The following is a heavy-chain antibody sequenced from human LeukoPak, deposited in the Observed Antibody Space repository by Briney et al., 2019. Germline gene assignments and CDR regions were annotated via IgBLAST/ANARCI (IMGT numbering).Heavy chain of an antibody. Sequence: ASVQVSCKASGYTFTLYYIHWVRQAPGQGLEWMGWISAYNGNTNYAQNLQGRVTMTTDTSTSTAYMELRSLRSDDTAVYFCATGVRWDFDYWGQGSLVTVSS. D-gene: IGHD4-23*01. J-gene: IGHJ4*02. V-gene: IGHV1-18*04. CDR1: GYTFTLYY. CDR3: ATGVRWDFDY. CDR2: ISAYNGNT.